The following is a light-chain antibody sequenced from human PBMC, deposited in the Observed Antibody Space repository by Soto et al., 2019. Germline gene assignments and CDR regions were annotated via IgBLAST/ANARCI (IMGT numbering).Light chain of an antibody. J-gene: IGKJ1*01. V-gene: IGKV3-15*01. CDR2: GAS. CDR3: QQYNNWPRT. Sequence: ERVMTQSPATLSVSPGETATLSCRASQSVSSNLAWYQQKPGQAPRLLIHGASTRATGVPARFSGSGSGTEFTLTISGLQSEDSAVYYCQQYNNWPRTFGQGTKVDIK. CDR1: QSVSSN.